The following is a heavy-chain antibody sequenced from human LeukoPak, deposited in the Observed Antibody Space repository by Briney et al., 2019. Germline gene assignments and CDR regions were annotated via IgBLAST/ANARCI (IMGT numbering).Heavy chain of an antibody. CDR3: ARKGRATHYYDSSGYYYLDD. J-gene: IGHJ4*02. CDR1: GFIFSSYG. D-gene: IGHD3-22*01. CDR2: IWFDGTNK. Sequence: GKSLRLSCAASGFIFSSYGMHRVRQAPGKGLEWVAVIWFDGTNKYYADSVKGRFTITRDNSKNTLYLQMNSLRVEDTAVYYCARKGRATHYYDSSGYYYLDDWGQGTQVTVSS. V-gene: IGHV3-33*01.